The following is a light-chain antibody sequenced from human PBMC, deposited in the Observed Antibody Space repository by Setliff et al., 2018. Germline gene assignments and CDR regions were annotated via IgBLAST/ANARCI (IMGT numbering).Light chain of an antibody. V-gene: IGLV2-8*01. CDR3: SSYATSSTFSYV. CDR1: SSDVGGYNY. Sequence: SALAQPPSASGSPGQSVTLSCTGSSSDVGGYNYVSWYQQHPGKAPQLVIYGVTKRPSGVPDRFSGSKSGNTASLTVSGLQAEDESHYYCSSYATSSTFSYVFGTGTKVTVL. J-gene: IGLJ1*01. CDR2: GVT.